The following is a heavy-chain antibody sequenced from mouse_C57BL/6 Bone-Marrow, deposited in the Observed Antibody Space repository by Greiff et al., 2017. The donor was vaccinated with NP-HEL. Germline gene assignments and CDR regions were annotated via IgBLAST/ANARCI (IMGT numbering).Heavy chain of an antibody. CDR3: ARSRYDYDWYFDV. CDR1: GFSLTSYG. D-gene: IGHD2-4*01. CDR2: IWSDGST. J-gene: IGHJ1*03. V-gene: IGHV2-6*03. Sequence: VKLQESGPGLVAPSQSLSITCTVSGFSLTSYGVHWVRQPPGKGLEWLVVIWSDGSTTYYSALKSRLSISKDNSKSQVILKMTSLQTDDTAMYYCARSRYDYDWYFDVWGTGTTVTVSS.